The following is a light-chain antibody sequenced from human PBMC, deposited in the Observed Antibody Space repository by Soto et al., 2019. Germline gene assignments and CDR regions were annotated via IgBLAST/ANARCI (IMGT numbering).Light chain of an antibody. CDR1: QNVASN. V-gene: IGKV3D-15*01. Sequence: VMTQSPATLSVSPGDGVTLFCRASQNVASNIAWYQVKPAQPPRLLIYASSTRATGVPATFSGSGSGTQFSITISSLQSEDSAVYYCQQNNHWARSFGGGTKVEI. CDR2: ASS. CDR3: QQNNHWARS. J-gene: IGKJ4*01.